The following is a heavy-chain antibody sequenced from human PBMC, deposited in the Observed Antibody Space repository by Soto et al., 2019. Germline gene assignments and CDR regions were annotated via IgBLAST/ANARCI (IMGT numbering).Heavy chain of an antibody. Sequence: MLCVTYTVVEGYSSSLDGYRSFISQPPGKGLEWIGYNYYSGSTYDNPSLKSRVTISVDTSKNQFSLKLSSVTAADTAVYSCARASGIAAAGRVWGKGTTVTVSS. J-gene: IGHJ6*01. CDR3: ARASGIAAAGRV. CDR1: EGYSSSLDGY. D-gene: IGHD6-13*01. V-gene: IGHV4-30-4*01. CDR2: NYYSGST.